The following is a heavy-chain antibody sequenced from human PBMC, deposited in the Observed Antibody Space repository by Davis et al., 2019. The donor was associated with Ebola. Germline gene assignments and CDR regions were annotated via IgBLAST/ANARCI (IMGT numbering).Heavy chain of an antibody. CDR1: GYIFTNHA. Sequence: ASVKVSCKASGYIFTNHAMHWVRQAPGQRLEWMGWISTVNGNARYSQKFQGRVTITRDTSATTAYMELSSLRSEDTAVYYCARLGTSADYYAMDVWGQGTTVTVSS. J-gene: IGHJ6*02. CDR2: ISTVNGNA. V-gene: IGHV1-3*04. CDR3: ARLGTSADYYAMDV.